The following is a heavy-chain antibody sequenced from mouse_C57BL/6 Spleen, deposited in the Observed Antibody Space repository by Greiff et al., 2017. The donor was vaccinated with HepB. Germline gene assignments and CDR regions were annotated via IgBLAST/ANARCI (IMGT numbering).Heavy chain of an antibody. CDR3: ARSLYYYGSSDWYFDV. CDR1: GYTFTDYN. Sequence: EVKLQESGPELVKPGASVKIPCKASGYTFTDYNMDWVKQSHGKSLEWIGDINPNNGGTIYNQKFKGKATLTVDKSSSTAYMELRSLTSEDTAVYYCARSLYYYGSSDWYFDVWGTGTTVTVSS. CDR2: INPNNGGT. J-gene: IGHJ1*03. V-gene: IGHV1-18*01. D-gene: IGHD1-1*01.